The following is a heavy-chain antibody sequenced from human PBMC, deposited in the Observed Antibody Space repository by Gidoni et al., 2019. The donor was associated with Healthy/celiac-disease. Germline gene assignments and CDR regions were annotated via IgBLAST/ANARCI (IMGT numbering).Heavy chain of an antibody. CDR2: IYTSGST. J-gene: IGHJ5*02. CDR1: GGSISSGRYY. CDR3: ASGMIAARPWNWFDP. D-gene: IGHD6-6*01. Sequence: QVQLQESGPGLVKPSQTLSLTCTVSGGSISSGRYYWRWIRQPAGKGLEWSGRIYTSGSTNYNPSLKSRVTISVDTSKNQFSLKLSSVTAADTAVYYCASGMIAARPWNWFDPWGQGTLVTVSS. V-gene: IGHV4-61*02.